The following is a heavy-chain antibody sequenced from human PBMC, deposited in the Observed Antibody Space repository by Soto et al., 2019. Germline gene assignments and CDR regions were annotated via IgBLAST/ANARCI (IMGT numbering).Heavy chain of an antibody. D-gene: IGHD1-26*01. CDR3: AKLGGGGHSHFDY. CDR1: GGSISSYY. CDR2: VHYSGRT. J-gene: IGHJ4*02. V-gene: IGHV4-59*01. Sequence: QVQLQESGPGLLKPSETLSLTCSVSGGSISSYYWGWIRQPPGKGLEWIGYVHYSGRTSSNPSLKSRVTISVDTSRKQFSLRLFSVTAADTAVYFCAKLGGGGHSHFDYWGQGTLVTVSS.